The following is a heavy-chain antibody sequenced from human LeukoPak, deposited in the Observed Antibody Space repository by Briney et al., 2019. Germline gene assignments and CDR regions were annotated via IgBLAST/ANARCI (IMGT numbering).Heavy chain of an antibody. J-gene: IGHJ4*02. CDR1: GYTLTELS. CDR2: FDPEDGET. D-gene: IGHD1-26*01. CDR3: AVSGSYTEDYFDY. Sequence: ASVKVFCKVSGYTLTELSMHWVRQAPGKGLEWMGGFDPEDGETIYAQKFQGRVTMTEDTSTDTAYMELSSLRSEDTAVYYCAVSGSYTEDYFDYWGQGTLVTVSS. V-gene: IGHV1-24*01.